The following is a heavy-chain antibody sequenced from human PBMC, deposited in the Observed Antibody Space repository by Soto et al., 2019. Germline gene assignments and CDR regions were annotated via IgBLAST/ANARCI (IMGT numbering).Heavy chain of an antibody. CDR3: ARVGVGATGHYYYGMDV. D-gene: IGHD3-16*01. J-gene: IGHJ6*02. V-gene: IGHV4-4*02. CDR1: GGSISSSNW. CDR2: IYHSGSN. Sequence: SETLSLTCAVSGGSISSSNWWCWVRQPPGRGLEWIGEIYHSGSNNYNQSLKSRVTISVDKSKNQFSLKLSSVTAADTAVYYCARVGVGATGHYYYGMDVWGQGTTVTVSS.